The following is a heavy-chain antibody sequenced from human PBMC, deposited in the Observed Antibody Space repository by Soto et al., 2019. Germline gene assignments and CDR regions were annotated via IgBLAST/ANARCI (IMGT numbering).Heavy chain of an antibody. CDR2: ISAYNGNT. Sequence: ASVKVSCKASGYTFTSYGISWVRQAPGQGLEWMGWISAYNGNTNYAQKLQGRVTMTTDTSTSTAYMELRSLRSDDTAVYYCARDLVVAAYSTEFYYYYGMEVWGQGTTVIVSS. V-gene: IGHV1-18*01. D-gene: IGHD2-15*01. CDR3: ARDLVVAAYSTEFYYYYGMEV. CDR1: GYTFTSYG. J-gene: IGHJ6*01.